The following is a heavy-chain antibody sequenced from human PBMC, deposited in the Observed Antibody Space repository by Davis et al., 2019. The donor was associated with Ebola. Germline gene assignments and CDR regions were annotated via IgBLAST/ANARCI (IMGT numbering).Heavy chain of an antibody. CDR2: ISGSGSNT. CDR3: GKSGRLGDCSGGSCHWVDP. J-gene: IGHJ5*02. V-gene: IGHV3-23*01. CDR1: GFTFNNYA. D-gene: IGHD2-15*01. Sequence: GESLKIPCAASGFTFNNYAMTWVRQAPGKGLEWVSTISGSGSNTYYTDSVKGRFTISRDSSKNTLYLQMNSLRAEDTAVYYCGKSGRLGDCSGGSCHWVDPWGQGTLVTVSS.